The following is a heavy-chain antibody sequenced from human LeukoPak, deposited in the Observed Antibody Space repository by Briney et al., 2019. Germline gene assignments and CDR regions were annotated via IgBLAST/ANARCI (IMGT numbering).Heavy chain of an antibody. D-gene: IGHD4-23*01. J-gene: IGHJ4*02. CDR3: ASLNGNLFDY. CDR2: ISYDGSNK. V-gene: IGHV3-30-3*01. Sequence: GGSLRLSCAASGFTFSSYAMHWVRQAPGKGLEWVAVISYDGSNKYYADSVKGRFTISRDSSKNTLYLQMNSLRAEDTAVYYCASLNGNLFDYWGQGTLVTVSS. CDR1: GFTFSSYA.